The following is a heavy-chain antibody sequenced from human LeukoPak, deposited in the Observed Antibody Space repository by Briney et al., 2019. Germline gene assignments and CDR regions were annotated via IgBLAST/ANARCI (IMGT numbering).Heavy chain of an antibody. CDR2: INSDGSST. Sequence: QTGGTLRLPCAAWGFTFSSYWMQWVRQAPGRGWVWVIRINSDGSSTSYADSVKGRFTISRDNAKNTLYLQMNSLRAEDTAVYYCARGLLWFGELFDYWGQGTLVTVSS. D-gene: IGHD3-10*01. V-gene: IGHV3-74*01. J-gene: IGHJ4*02. CDR3: ARGLLWFGELFDY. CDR1: GFTFSSYW.